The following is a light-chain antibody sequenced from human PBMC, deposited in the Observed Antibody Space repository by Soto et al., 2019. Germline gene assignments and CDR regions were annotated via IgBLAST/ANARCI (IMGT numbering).Light chain of an antibody. CDR2: RNN. Sequence: QSALTQPPSASGTPGQRVTISFSGSSSNIESNFVYWYQQLPGTTPRLLIYRNNQRPSGVPDRFSGSKSGTSASLAISALRSEDEADYYCKVWDDSMRGRLFGGGNKVTVL. CDR3: KVWDDSMRGRL. J-gene: IGLJ2*01. CDR1: SSNIESNF. V-gene: IGLV1-47*01.